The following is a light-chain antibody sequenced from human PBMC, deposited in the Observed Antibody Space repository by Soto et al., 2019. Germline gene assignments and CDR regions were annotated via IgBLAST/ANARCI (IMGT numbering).Light chain of an antibody. V-gene: IGKV1-5*03. CDR2: KAS. Sequence: DIQMTQSPSTLSASVGDRVTITCRASQSISSWLAWYQQKPGKAPNLLIYKASNLQSGVPSRFSGSGSGTEFTLTINSLQPDDFAPYYCQQYNSYSETFGQGTKVEI. CDR3: QQYNSYSET. J-gene: IGKJ1*01. CDR1: QSISSW.